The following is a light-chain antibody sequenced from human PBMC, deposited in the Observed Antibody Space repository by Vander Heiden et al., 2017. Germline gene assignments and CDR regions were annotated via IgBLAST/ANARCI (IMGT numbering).Light chain of an antibody. CDR3: AAWDDSLNGVI. CDR2: YDD. Sequence: SVLTPPPSVSVPPPPSVTISCSGSSSNIGSNAVNWYQQLPGKAPKLLIFYDDLLPSGVSDRFSGSKSGTSASLAISGLQSEDEADYYCAAWDDSLNGVIFGGGTRLTVL. CDR1: SSNIGSNA. J-gene: IGLJ2*01. V-gene: IGLV1-36*01.